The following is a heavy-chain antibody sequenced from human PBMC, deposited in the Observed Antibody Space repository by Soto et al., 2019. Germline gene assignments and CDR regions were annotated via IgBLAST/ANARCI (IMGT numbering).Heavy chain of an antibody. J-gene: IGHJ4*02. CDR2: ISGSGGST. CDR1: AFTFSTYA. D-gene: IGHD1-1*01. V-gene: IGHV3-23*01. CDR3: AKSSSLSTTGRRYFDY. Sequence: PGGSLRLSCAASAFTFSTYAMTWVRQAPGKGLEWVSVISGSGGSTNYADSVKGRFTISRDNSKNTLYLQMNSLRAEDTAVYYCAKSSSLSTTGRRYFDYWGQGTLVTVSS.